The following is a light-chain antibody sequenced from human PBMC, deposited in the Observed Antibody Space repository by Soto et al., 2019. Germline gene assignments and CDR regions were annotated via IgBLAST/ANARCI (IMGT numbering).Light chain of an antibody. CDR3: SSFTSTSTLYV. Sequence: SVLTQPASVSGSPGQSITISCTGTSGDVGGYNYVSWYQQHPGKAPKLMIYDVTNRPSGVSNRFSGSRSGNTASLTISGLQAEDEADYYCSSFTSTSTLYVFGTGTKLTVL. CDR1: SGDVGGYNY. J-gene: IGLJ1*01. CDR2: DVT. V-gene: IGLV2-14*01.